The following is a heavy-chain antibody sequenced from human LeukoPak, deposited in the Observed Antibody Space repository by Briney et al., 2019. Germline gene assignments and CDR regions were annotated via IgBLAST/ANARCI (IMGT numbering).Heavy chain of an antibody. J-gene: IGHJ5*02. V-gene: IGHV3-73*01. CDR3: TRDRGTYNWLDP. CDR2: IDRPAKSYAT. D-gene: IGHD1-26*01. Sequence: GGSLRLTCAASGFTLSDSAIHWVRQASGKGLEWVGLIDRPAKSYATAYGASVGGRFTISRDDSKNTAYLQMDSLKTEDTALYYCTRDRGTYNWLDPWGQGTLVTVSS. CDR1: GFTLSDSA.